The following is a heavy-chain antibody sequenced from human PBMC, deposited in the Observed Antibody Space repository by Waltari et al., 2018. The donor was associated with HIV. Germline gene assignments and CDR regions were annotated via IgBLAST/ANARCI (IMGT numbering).Heavy chain of an antibody. Sequence: EVLLVESGGGLVKPGGSLRPSCAASGFTFSVYTMSWVRQAPGKGLEWVSSISMGSNYVFYADSLKGRFTISRDNTKNSLFLQMNSLSAEDTAIYYCARDDEAVAGPLDYWGQGSLVTVSS. D-gene: IGHD6-13*01. CDR3: ARDDEAVAGPLDY. CDR2: ISMGSNYV. J-gene: IGHJ4*02. CDR1: GFTFSVYT. V-gene: IGHV3-21*01.